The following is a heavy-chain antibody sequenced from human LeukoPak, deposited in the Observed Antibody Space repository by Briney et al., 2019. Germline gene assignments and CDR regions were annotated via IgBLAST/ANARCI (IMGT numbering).Heavy chain of an antibody. CDR3: ARDIAAAGNNWFDP. CDR2: ISSSGSTI. Sequence: PGGSLRLSCEASGFTFSDYYMSWIRQAPGKGLEWVSYISSSGSTIYYADSVKGRFTIARDNAKNSLYLQMNSLRAEDTAVYYCARDIAAAGNNWFDPWGQGTLVTVSS. D-gene: IGHD6-13*01. CDR1: GFTFSDYY. J-gene: IGHJ5*02. V-gene: IGHV3-11*04.